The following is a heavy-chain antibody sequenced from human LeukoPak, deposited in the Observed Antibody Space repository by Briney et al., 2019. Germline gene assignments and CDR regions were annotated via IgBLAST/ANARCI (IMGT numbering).Heavy chain of an antibody. CDR1: GFTFNHAW. Sequence: GGSLRLSCAASGFTFNHAWMNWVRQAPGKGLEWVGRIKKTTDGATTDYAAPVKDRFTISRDDSKDTLFPQMNSLKTEDTAVYYCTTDFLKYGATFDYWGQGSLVTVSS. CDR3: TTDFLKYGATFDY. V-gene: IGHV3-15*01. CDR2: IKKTTDGATT. D-gene: IGHD4-17*01. J-gene: IGHJ4*02.